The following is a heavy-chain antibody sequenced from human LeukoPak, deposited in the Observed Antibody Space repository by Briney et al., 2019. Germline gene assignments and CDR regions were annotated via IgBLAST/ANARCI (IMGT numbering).Heavy chain of an antibody. CDR1: GYSFTGYY. J-gene: IGHJ4*02. D-gene: IGHD3-10*01. Sequence: GVSVKVSCKASGYSFTGYYMHRVRQAPGQGLEWMGWMNPNSGGTKYAQKFQGRVTMTRDTSISTVYMELSRLRSDDTAMYYCATESYGSGTYSFDHWGQGTLVTVSS. V-gene: IGHV1-2*02. CDR3: ATESYGSGTYSFDH. CDR2: MNPNSGGT.